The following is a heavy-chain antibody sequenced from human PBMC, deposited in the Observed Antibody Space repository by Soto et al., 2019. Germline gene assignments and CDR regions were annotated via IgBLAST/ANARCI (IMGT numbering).Heavy chain of an antibody. Sequence: PGGSLRLSCAASGFTFSDHYMHWVRQAPGKGLEWVAVISYDGTNKYYADSVKGRFTISRDNSKNTLYLQMSSLRVEDTAVYYCAKDSRLEWLPEYYFDKWGQGTLVTVSS. CDR3: AKDSRLEWLPEYYFDK. D-gene: IGHD3-3*01. J-gene: IGHJ4*02. CDR1: GFTFSDHY. CDR2: ISYDGTNK. V-gene: IGHV3-30*18.